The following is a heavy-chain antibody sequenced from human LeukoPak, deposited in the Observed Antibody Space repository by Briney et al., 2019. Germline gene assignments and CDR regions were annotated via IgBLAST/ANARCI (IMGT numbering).Heavy chain of an antibody. V-gene: IGHV4-59*08. D-gene: IGHD1-26*01. Sequence: PSETLSLTCTVSGGSISSYYWSWIRQPPGKGLERIGYIYYSGSTNYNPSLKSRVTISVDTSKNQFSLKLSSVTAADTAVYYCARQGRGQSGSYDYWGQGTLVTVSS. CDR1: GGSISSYY. CDR3: ARQGRGQSGSYDY. CDR2: IYYSGST. J-gene: IGHJ4*02.